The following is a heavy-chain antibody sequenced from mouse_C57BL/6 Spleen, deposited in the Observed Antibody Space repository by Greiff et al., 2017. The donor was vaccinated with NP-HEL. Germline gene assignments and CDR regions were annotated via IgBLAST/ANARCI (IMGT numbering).Heavy chain of an antibody. V-gene: IGHV1-64*01. CDR3: ARLGGTDY. CDR1: GYTFTSYW. Sequence: VQLQQPGAELVKPGASVKLSCKASGYTFTSYWMHWVKQRPGQGLEWIGMIHPNSGSTNYNEKFKSKATLTVDKSSSTAYMQLRSLTSEDSAFYYCARLGGTDYWGQGTTLTVSS. D-gene: IGHD4-1*01. CDR2: IHPNSGST. J-gene: IGHJ2*01.